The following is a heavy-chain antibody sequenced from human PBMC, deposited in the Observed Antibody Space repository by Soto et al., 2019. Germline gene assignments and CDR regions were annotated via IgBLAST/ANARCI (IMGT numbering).Heavy chain of an antibody. D-gene: IGHD6-25*01. CDR1: GFTFTSYA. Sequence: EVQLLESGGGLVQPGGSPRLSCAASGFTFTSYAMSWVRQAPGKGLEWVSTITGSGDTTYYADSVKGRFTISRDNSKNTLFLQMNGLRADDTAVYYCVTYIAATLHSLQYWGQGTLVTVSS. CDR2: ITGSGDTT. V-gene: IGHV3-23*01. CDR3: VTYIAATLHSLQY. J-gene: IGHJ4*02.